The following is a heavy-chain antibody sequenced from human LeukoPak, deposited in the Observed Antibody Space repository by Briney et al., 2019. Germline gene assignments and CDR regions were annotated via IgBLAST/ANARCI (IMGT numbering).Heavy chain of an antibody. J-gene: IGHJ3*02. V-gene: IGHV3-21*01. Sequence: GGSLRLSCAASGFTFSGYSMNWVRQAPGKGLEWVSSISSSSGYRYYADSAKGRFTISRNNAKNSLYLQMNSLRVEDTAVYYCARVQTPYISNVFDAFDIWGQGTVVTVSS. D-gene: IGHD2-2*01. CDR3: ARVQTPYISNVFDAFDI. CDR1: GFTFSGYS. CDR2: ISSSSGYR.